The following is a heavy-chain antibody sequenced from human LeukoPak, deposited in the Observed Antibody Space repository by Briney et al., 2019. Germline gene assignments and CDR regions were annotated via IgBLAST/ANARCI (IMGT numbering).Heavy chain of an antibody. Sequence: GGSLRLSCAASGFTFSSYEMNWVRQAPGKGLEWVAVVSYDGSYKYYADSVKGRFTISRDNSKNTLYLQMNSLRAEDTAVYYCARAPGYGAAYYFDYWGQGTLVTVSS. D-gene: IGHD1-1*01. CDR2: VSYDGSYK. V-gene: IGHV3-30*04. CDR1: GFTFSSYE. J-gene: IGHJ4*02. CDR3: ARAPGYGAAYYFDY.